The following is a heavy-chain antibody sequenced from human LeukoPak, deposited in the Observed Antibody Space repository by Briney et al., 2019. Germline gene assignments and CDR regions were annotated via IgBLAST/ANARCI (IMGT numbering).Heavy chain of an antibody. CDR1: GYTFTGYY. V-gene: IGHV1-2*02. CDR2: INPNSGGT. D-gene: IGHD2-15*01. J-gene: IGHJ4*02. Sequence: ASVKVSCKASGYTFTGYYMHWVRQAPGLGLEWMGWINPNSGGTNYAQKFQGRVTMTRDTSISTAYMELSRLRSDDTAVYYCARGAAERDDDYGDYWGQGTLVTVSS. CDR3: ARGAAERDDDYGDY.